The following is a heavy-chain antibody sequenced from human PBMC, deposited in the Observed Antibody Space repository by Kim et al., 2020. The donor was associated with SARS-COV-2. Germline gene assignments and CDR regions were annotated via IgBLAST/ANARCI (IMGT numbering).Heavy chain of an antibody. J-gene: IGHJ5*02. Sequence: LKSRVTISVDKSKNQFSLKLSSVTAADTAVYYCARGRTWYSSSWYEWFDPWGQGTLVTVSS. D-gene: IGHD6-13*01. V-gene: IGHV4-4*02. CDR3: ARGRTWYSSSWYEWFDP.